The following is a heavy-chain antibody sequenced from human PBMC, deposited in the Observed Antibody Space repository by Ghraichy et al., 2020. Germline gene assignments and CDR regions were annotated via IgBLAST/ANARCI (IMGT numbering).Heavy chain of an antibody. Sequence: SVKVSCKASGGTFSSYAISWVRQAPGQGLEWMGGIIPIFGTANYAQKFQGRVTITADEFTSTAYMELSSLRSEDTAVYYCARDIAQLPKYYYYGMDVWGQGTTVTVSS. V-gene: IGHV1-69*13. CDR3: ARDIAQLPKYYYYGMDV. CDR2: IIPIFGTA. CDR1: GGTFSSYA. J-gene: IGHJ6*02. D-gene: IGHD2-2*01.